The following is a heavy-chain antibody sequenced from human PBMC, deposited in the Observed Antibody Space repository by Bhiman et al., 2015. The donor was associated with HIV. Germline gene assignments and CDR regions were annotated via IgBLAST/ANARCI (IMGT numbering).Heavy chain of an antibody. CDR2: ISSSGDAM. J-gene: IGHJ4*02. CDR3: ASGSGSVNFDY. D-gene: IGHD3-10*01. CDR1: GFTFNTYE. Sequence: EVQLVESGGGLELPGGSLRLSCAVSGFTFNTYEMNWVRQSPGKGLEWVAYISSSGDAMHYADSVKGRFTISRDNAKNSLYLHMNILTADDTAVYYCASGSGSVNFDYWGQGTLVTVSS. V-gene: IGHV3-48*03.